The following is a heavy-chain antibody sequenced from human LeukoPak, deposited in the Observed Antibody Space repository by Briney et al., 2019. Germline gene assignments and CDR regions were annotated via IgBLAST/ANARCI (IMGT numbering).Heavy chain of an antibody. V-gene: IGHV4-34*01. CDR2: INHSGST. CDR1: GGSFSGYY. Sequence: SETLSLTCGVYGGSFSGYYWSWIRQPPGKGLEWIGEINHSGSTNYNPSLKSRVTISVDTSKNQFSLKLSSVTAADTAVYYCARGGRIAAARFYYFDYWGQGTLVTVSS. CDR3: ARGGRIAAARFYYFDY. D-gene: IGHD6-13*01. J-gene: IGHJ4*02.